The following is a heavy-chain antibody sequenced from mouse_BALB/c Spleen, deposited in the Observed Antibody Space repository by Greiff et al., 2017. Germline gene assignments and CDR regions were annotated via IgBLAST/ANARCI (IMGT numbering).Heavy chain of an antibody. D-gene: IGHD1-1*02. CDR2: IRSKSNNYAT. V-gene: IGHV10-1*02. Sequence: EVQGVESGGGLVQPKGSLKLSCAASGFTFNTYAMNWVRQAPGKGLEWVARIRSKSNNYATYYADSVKDRFTISRDDSQSMLYLQMNNLKTEDTAMYYCVRDGNWYFDVWGAGTTVTVSS. CDR3: VRDGNWYFDV. J-gene: IGHJ1*01. CDR1: GFTFNTYA.